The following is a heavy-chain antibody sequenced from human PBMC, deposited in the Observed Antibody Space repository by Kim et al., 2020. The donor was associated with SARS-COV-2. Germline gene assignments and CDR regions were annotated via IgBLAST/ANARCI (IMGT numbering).Heavy chain of an antibody. CDR2: IIPILGIA. V-gene: IGHV1-69*04. CDR1: GGTFSSYA. Sequence: SVNVSCKASGGTFSSYAISWVRQAPGQGLEWMGRIIPILGIANYAQKFQGRVTITADKSTSTAYMELSSLRSEDTAVYYCAGVRIGCEPCEFNDFWSGDYYRDVGGKGTTVTVSS. J-gene: IGHJ6*03. D-gene: IGHD3-3*01. CDR3: AGVRIGCEPCEFNDFWSGDYYRDV.